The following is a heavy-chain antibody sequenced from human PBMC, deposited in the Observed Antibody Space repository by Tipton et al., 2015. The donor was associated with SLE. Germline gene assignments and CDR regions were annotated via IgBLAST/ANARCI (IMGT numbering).Heavy chain of an antibody. V-gene: IGHV3-23*03. D-gene: IGHD6-19*01. Sequence: SLRLSCAASGFTFSSYAMSWVRQAPGKGLEWVSVIYSGGSTYYADSVKGRFTISRDNSKNTLYLQMNSLRAEDTAVYYCAKAGFRMAVAGRGCYFDYWGQGTLVTVSS. CDR2: IYSGGST. J-gene: IGHJ4*02. CDR1: GFTFSSYA. CDR3: AKAGFRMAVAGRGCYFDY.